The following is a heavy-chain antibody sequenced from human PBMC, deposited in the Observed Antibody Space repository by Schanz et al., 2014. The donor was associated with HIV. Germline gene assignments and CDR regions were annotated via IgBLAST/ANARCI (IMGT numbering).Heavy chain of an antibody. J-gene: IGHJ4*02. CDR2: ISHNGNND. CDR3: AKGWRGYSISSWVDY. Sequence: QVQLVESGGGVVQPGRSLRLSCAASGFTFSSYGMYWVRQAPGKGLEWVAVISHNGNNDYYADSVRGRITISRDNSKNTLYLQMNSLRADDTAVYYCAKGWRGYSISSWVDYWGQGSLVTVSS. V-gene: IGHV3-30*18. CDR1: GFTFSSYG. D-gene: IGHD6-6*01.